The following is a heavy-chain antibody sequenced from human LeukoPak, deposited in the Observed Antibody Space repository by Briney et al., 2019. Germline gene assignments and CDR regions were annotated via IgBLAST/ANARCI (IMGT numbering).Heavy chain of an antibody. V-gene: IGHV4-34*01. Sequence: SETLSLTCAVYGGSFSGYYWSWIRQPPGKGLEWIGEINHSGSTNYNPSLKSRVTISVDTSKNQFSLKLSSVTAADTAVYYCARGRHYYDSSGYSRKMGGYYFDYWGQGTLVPVSS. CDR3: ARGRHYYDSSGYSRKMGGYYFDY. J-gene: IGHJ4*02. CDR2: INHSGST. CDR1: GGSFSGYY. D-gene: IGHD3-22*01.